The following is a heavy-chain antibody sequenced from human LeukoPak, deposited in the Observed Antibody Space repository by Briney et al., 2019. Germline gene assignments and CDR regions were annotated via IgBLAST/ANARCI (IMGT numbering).Heavy chain of an antibody. J-gene: IGHJ4*02. V-gene: IGHV6-1*01. CDR1: GDSVSSNAVG. Sequence: QTLSLTCAISGDSVSSNAVGWHWIRQSPSRGLEWLGRTYYRSKWYNDYAISLKSRITINSDTSKNQFSLQLNSVIPEDTAVYYCARSQHWGYEYWGQGTLVTVSS. CDR2: TYYRSKWYN. D-gene: IGHD7-27*01. CDR3: ARSQHWGYEY.